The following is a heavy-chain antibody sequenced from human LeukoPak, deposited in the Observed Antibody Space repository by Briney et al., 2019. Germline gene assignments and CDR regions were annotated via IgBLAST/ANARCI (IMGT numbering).Heavy chain of an antibody. Sequence: GGSLRLSCSASGFTFSSYAMHWVRQAPGKGLEYVSATSSNGGSTYYADSVKGRFTISRDNSKNTLYLQMSSLRAEDTAVYYCVKDRCSTPSCRAEIFRGPLGMDVWGQGTTVTVSS. V-gene: IGHV3-64D*09. CDR3: VKDRCSTPSCRAEIFRGPLGMDV. D-gene: IGHD6-13*01. J-gene: IGHJ6*02. CDR2: TSSNGGST. CDR1: GFTFSSYA.